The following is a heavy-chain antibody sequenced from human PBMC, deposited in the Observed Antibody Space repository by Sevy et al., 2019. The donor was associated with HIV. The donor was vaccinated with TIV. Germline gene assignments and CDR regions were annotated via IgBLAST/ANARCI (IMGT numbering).Heavy chain of an antibody. Sequence: GGSLRLSCTTSGFTFDDYAMSWFRQAPGKGLEWVAFITRNSYEAYGGTTAYAASVKGRFIISRDDSKSVAYLQMNSLKTEATAVYYCTRGLATADTPEYYFDYWGQGTLVTVSS. CDR3: TRGLATADTPEYYFDY. V-gene: IGHV3-49*03. D-gene: IGHD5-12*01. J-gene: IGHJ4*02. CDR1: GFTFDDYA. CDR2: ITRNSYEAYGGTT.